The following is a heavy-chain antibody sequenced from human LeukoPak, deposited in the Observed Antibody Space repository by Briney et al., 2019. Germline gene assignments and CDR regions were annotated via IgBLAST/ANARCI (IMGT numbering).Heavy chain of an antibody. D-gene: IGHD1-26*01. Sequence: PSETLSLTCAVYGGPFSGYLWSWIRQPPGEGLEWIGEINHSGSTNYNPSLKSRVSISVDTSKKQFSLKMSSVTAADTAVYYCARASIVVYSWFDPWGQGTLVTVSS. CDR3: ARASIVVYSWFDP. CDR1: GGPFSGYL. J-gene: IGHJ5*02. CDR2: INHSGST. V-gene: IGHV4-34*01.